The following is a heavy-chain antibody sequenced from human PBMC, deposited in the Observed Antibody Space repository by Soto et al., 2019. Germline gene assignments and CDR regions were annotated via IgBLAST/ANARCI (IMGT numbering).Heavy chain of an antibody. CDR1: RFSFTNAW. Sequence: EVPLVESGGGFVQPGGSLRLSCVASRFSFTNAWMSWVRQAPGKGPEWVGRIKSKTDGGTADYAAPVKGRFTISRDDSQNTLSLHMDSLKTEDTALYHCSTDIGIYGLDIWGQGTTVTVSS. CDR3: STDIGIYGLDI. CDR2: IKSKTDGGTA. J-gene: IGHJ6*02. D-gene: IGHD1-26*01. V-gene: IGHV3-15*01.